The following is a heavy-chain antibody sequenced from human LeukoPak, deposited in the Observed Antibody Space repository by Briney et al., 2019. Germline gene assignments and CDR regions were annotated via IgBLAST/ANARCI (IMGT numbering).Heavy chain of an antibody. D-gene: IGHD6-19*01. V-gene: IGHV3-23*01. Sequence: GGSLRLSCAASGFTFSSNVMNWVRQAPGRGLEWVSAVNPSGGATYYADSVKGRFTISRDNSKNTLYLQMNSLRADDTAVYFCAKAVSHSYFDYWGQGTLVTVSA. CDR1: GFTFSSNV. J-gene: IGHJ4*02. CDR3: AKAVSHSYFDY. CDR2: VNPSGGAT.